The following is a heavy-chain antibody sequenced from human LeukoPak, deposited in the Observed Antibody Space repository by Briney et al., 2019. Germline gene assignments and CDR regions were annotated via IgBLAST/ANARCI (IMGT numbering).Heavy chain of an antibody. CDR3: ARGSYYYGSGSYYKKRVLYRFDP. CDR2: INHSGST. Sequence: SETLSLTCAVYGGSFSGYYWSWIRQPPGKGLEWIGEINHSGSTNYNPSLKSRVTISVDTSKNQFSLKLSSVTAADTAVYYCARGSYYYGSGSYYKKRVLYRFDPWGQGTLVTVSS. J-gene: IGHJ5*02. D-gene: IGHD3-10*01. V-gene: IGHV4-34*01. CDR1: GGSFSGYY.